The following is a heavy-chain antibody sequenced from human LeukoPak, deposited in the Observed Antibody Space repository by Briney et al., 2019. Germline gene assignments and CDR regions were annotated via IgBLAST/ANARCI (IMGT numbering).Heavy chain of an antibody. D-gene: IGHD6-13*01. J-gene: IGHJ3*02. V-gene: IGHV1-69*13. CDR1: GGTFSSYA. Sequence: GASVKVSCRASGGTFSSYAISWVRQAPGQGLEWMGGIIPIFGTANYAQKLQGRVTITADESTSTAYMELSSLRSEDTAVYYCARDQSSSWLNDAFDIWGQGTMVTVSS. CDR3: ARDQSSSWLNDAFDI. CDR2: IIPIFGTA.